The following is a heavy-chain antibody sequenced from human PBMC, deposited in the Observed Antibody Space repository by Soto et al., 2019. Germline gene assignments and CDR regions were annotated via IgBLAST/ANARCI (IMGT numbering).Heavy chain of an antibody. J-gene: IGHJ6*02. Sequence: SETLSLTCTVSGGSISSSSYYWGWIRQPPGKGLEWIGSIYYSGSTYYNPSLKSRVTISVDTSKNQFSLKLSSVTAADTAVYYCARGPGPILTGYYRHYYYGMDVWGQGTTVTVS. CDR3: ARGPGPILTGYYRHYYYGMDV. CDR1: GGSISSSSYY. D-gene: IGHD3-9*01. CDR2: IYYSGST. V-gene: IGHV4-39*01.